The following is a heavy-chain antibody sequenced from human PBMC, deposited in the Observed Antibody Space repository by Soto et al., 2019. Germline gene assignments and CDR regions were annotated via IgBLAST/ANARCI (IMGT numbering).Heavy chain of an antibody. CDR1: GGSFSGYY. V-gene: IGHV4-34*01. J-gene: IGHJ4*02. Sequence: QVQRQQWGAGLLKPSETLSLTCAVYGGSFSGYYWSWIRQPPGKGLEWIGEINHSGSTNYNPFLKSRVTISVDASKNQFSLKLSSVTAADTAVYYCARGQSSLLLDCWGQGVLVTVSS. D-gene: IGHD2-8*02. CDR3: ARGQSSLLLDC. CDR2: INHSGST.